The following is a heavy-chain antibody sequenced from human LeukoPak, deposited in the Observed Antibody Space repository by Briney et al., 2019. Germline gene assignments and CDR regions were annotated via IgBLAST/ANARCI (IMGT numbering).Heavy chain of an antibody. V-gene: IGHV3-53*01. J-gene: IGHJ4*02. Sequence: GGSLRLSCAASGFTVSSNYMSWVRQAPGKGLEWVSVIYSGGSTYYADSVKGRFTISRDNSKNTLYLQMNSLRAEDTAVYYCARAYDILTGLDYWGQGTLVNVSS. CDR3: ARAYDILTGLDY. CDR1: GFTVSSNY. D-gene: IGHD3-9*01. CDR2: IYSGGST.